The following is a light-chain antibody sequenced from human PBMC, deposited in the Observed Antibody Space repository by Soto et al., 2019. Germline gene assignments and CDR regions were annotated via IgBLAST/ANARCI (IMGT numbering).Light chain of an antibody. CDR1: QNIRNL. CDR2: DAS. V-gene: IGKV1-5*01. Sequence: DIQLTQSPSTLSAAVGDSVTITCRASQNIRNLLAWYQQKPGKAPKPLIYDASTLKTGVPSRFSGSGSGSEFPLTISSLQPDDFATYYCQQYNSYRTFGQGTKVDNK. CDR3: QQYNSYRT. J-gene: IGKJ1*01.